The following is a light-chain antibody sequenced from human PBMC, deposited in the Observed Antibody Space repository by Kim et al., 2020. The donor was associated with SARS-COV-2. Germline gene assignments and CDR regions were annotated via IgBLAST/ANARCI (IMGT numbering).Light chain of an antibody. J-gene: IGKJ4*01. CDR1: QDISNY. CDR2: DAS. CDR3: QQYDNLPLT. V-gene: IGKV1-33*01. Sequence: DIQMTQSPSSLSASVGDRVTITCQASQDISNYLNWYQQKPGKAPKRLIYDASNLETGVPSRFSGSGSGTDFTFTISSLQPEDIATYYCQQYDNLPLTFGGGTKLEI.